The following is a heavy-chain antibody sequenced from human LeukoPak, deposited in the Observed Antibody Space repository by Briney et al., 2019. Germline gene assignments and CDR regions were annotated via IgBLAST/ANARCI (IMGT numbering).Heavy chain of an antibody. CDR3: ARHTYSSSWYEFDS. CDR1: GGSISSYY. J-gene: IGHJ4*02. Sequence: SETLSLTCTVSGGSISSYYWSWIRQPAGKGLEWIGRIYATGSTKYNPSLKSRVTMSVDTSKNHFFLKLSSVTAADTAVYYCARHTYSSSWYEFDSWGQGTLVTVSS. CDR2: IYATGST. V-gene: IGHV4-4*07. D-gene: IGHD6-13*01.